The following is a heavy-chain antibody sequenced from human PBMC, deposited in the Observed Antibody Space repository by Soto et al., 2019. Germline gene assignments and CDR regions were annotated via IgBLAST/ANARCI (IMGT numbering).Heavy chain of an antibody. CDR3: ASSRWRYYYDSSGSKGSDY. Sequence: GGSLRLSCAASGFTVSSNYMSWVRQAPGKGLEWVSVIYSGGSTYYADSVKGRFTISRDNSKNTLYLQMNSLRAEDTAVYYCASSRWRYYYDSSGSKGSDYWGQGTLVTVSS. J-gene: IGHJ4*02. CDR2: IYSGGST. V-gene: IGHV3-53*01. CDR1: GFTVSSNY. D-gene: IGHD3-22*01.